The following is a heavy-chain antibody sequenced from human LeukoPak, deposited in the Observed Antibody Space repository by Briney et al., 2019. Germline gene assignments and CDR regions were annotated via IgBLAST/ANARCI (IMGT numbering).Heavy chain of an antibody. CDR3: ARGDCSSTSCPRDY. V-gene: IGHV1-69*01. Sequence: SVRVSCKASGGTFSIYAISWVRQAPGQGLEWMGGIIPIFGTANYAQKFQGRVTIIADESTSTAYMELSSLRSEDTAVYYCARGDCSSTSCPRDYWGQGTLVTVSS. CDR1: GGTFSIYA. D-gene: IGHD2-2*01. J-gene: IGHJ4*02. CDR2: IIPIFGTA.